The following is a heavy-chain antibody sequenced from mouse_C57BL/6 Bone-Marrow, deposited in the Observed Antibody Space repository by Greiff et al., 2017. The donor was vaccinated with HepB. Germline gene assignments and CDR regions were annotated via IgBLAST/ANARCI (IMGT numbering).Heavy chain of an antibody. Sequence: QVQLKQPGAELVRPGSSVKLSCKASGYTFTSYWMHWAKQRPIQGLEWIGNIDPSDSETHYNQKFKDKATLTVDKSSSTAYMQLSSLTSEDSAVYYCARSWYGYPYAMDYWGQGTSVTVSS. CDR2: IDPSDSET. J-gene: IGHJ4*01. CDR3: ARSWYGYPYAMDY. V-gene: IGHV1-52*01. CDR1: GYTFTSYW. D-gene: IGHD2-2*01.